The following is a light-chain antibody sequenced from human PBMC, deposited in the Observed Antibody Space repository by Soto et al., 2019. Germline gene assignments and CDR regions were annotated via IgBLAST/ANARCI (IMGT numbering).Light chain of an antibody. CDR2: MNN. CDR3: SSWDDSLRGFV. J-gene: IGLJ1*01. Sequence: QSVLTQPPSASGTPGQRVTISCSGSSSNIGSDYLYWYQHLPGTAPKVLIYMNNKRPSGVPDRFSASKSCTSASLAISWRLSEDEANYYCSSWDDSLRGFVFGTGTKLTVL. CDR1: SSNIGSDY. V-gene: IGLV1-47*01.